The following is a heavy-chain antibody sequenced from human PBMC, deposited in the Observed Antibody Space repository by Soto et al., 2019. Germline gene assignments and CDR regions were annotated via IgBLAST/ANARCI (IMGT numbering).Heavy chain of an antibody. Sequence: SETLSLTCSLSGASITSTTYFWAWIRKTPGKGLEWIGSIYYGGKTHYNPSLKSRATISVDRSRNQFSLEVKSVTAADTAVYYCAKSLPRTGRFDYWGQGTVVTVSS. J-gene: IGHJ4*02. CDR1: GASITSTTYF. V-gene: IGHV4-39*01. CDR3: AKSLPRTGRFDY. CDR2: IYYGGKT.